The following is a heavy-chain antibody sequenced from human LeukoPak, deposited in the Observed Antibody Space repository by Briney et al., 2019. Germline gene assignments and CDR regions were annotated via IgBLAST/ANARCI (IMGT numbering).Heavy chain of an antibody. J-gene: IGHJ4*02. D-gene: IGHD3-22*01. V-gene: IGHV3-23*01. CDR1: GFIFRSYA. Sequence: GGSLRLSCAASGFIFRSYAMSGGRQAPGKGLEWVSGISGSGASTYYADSVKGRFTISRDNSKNTLYLQMKTLRAEDTAVYYCAKAAVVIPDYWGQGTLVTVSS. CDR3: AKAAVVIPDY. CDR2: ISGSGAST.